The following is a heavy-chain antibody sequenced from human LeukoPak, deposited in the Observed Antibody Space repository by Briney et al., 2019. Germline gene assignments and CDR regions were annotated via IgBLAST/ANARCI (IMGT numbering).Heavy chain of an antibody. J-gene: IGHJ6*02. V-gene: IGHV1-8*01. CDR2: MNPNSGNT. CDR3: ARRENYYYYNGMDG. Sequence: ASVKVSCKASGYTFTSYDINWVRQATGQGLEWMGWMNPNSGNTGYAQKFQGRATMTRNTSISTAYMELSSLRSEDTAVYYCARRENYYYYNGMDGWGQGTTVTVSS. CDR1: GYTFTSYD. D-gene: IGHD5-24*01.